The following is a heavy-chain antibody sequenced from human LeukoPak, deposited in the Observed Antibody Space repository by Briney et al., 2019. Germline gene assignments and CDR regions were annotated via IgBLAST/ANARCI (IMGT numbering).Heavy chain of an antibody. J-gene: IGHJ6*03. Sequence: ASVTVSYKPSGYTFTSYYMHWLGQAPGLGREWMGIINPSGGSTSYEQKFQGRVTMTRDTSTSTVYMELSSLRSDDTAVYYCARARELEPRYYYYMDVWGKGTTVTVSS. D-gene: IGHD1-1*01. CDR1: GYTFTSYY. CDR2: INPSGGST. CDR3: ARARELEPRYYYYMDV. V-gene: IGHV1-46*01.